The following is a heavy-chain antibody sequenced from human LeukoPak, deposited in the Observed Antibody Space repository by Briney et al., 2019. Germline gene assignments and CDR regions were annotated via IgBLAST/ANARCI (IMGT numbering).Heavy chain of an antibody. CDR2: INPSGGST. V-gene: IGHV1-46*01. J-gene: IGHJ4*02. D-gene: IGHD3-22*01. CDR3: ARDRHYHRYYDSSGYPPPLDY. CDR1: GYTFTGYY. Sequence: ASVKVSCKASGYTFTGYYMHWVRQAPGQGLEWMGIINPSGGSTSYAQKFQGRVTMTRDMSTSTVYMELSSLRSEDTAVYYCARDRHYHRYYDSSGYPPPLDYWGQGTLVTVSS.